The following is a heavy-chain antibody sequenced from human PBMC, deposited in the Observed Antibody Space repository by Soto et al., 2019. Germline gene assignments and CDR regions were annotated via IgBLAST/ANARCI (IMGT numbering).Heavy chain of an antibody. J-gene: IGHJ4*02. V-gene: IGHV4-34*01. CDR2: INHSGST. CDR3: ARAPHTRLEAAGPYFDY. CDR1: GGSFSGYY. D-gene: IGHD6-13*01. Sequence: SETLSLTCAVYGGSFSGYYWSWIRQPPGKGLEWIGEINHSGSTNYNPSLKSRVTISVDTSKNQFSLKLSSVTAADTAVYYCARAPHTRLEAAGPYFDYWGQGTLVTVSS.